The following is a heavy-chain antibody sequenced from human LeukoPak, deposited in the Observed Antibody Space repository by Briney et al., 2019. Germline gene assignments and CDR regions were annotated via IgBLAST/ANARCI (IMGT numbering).Heavy chain of an antibody. CDR3: TTYDCGDYSGTDY. CDR2: IKSKTDGGTT. Sequence: PGGSLRLSCAASGFTFSNAWMTWVRQAPGKGLEWVGRIKSKTDGGTTDYAAPVKGRFTISRDDSKNTVYLQMNSLKTEDTAVYYCTTYDCGDYSGTDYWGQGTLVTVSS. V-gene: IGHV3-15*01. CDR1: GFTFSNAW. D-gene: IGHD4-17*01. J-gene: IGHJ4*02.